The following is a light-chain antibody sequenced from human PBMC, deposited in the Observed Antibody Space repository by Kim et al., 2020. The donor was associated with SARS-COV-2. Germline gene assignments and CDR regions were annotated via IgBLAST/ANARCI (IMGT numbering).Light chain of an antibody. CDR1: SSNIGAGYD. CDR2: GNS. V-gene: IGLV1-40*01. Sequence: QSVLTQPPSVSGAPGQRVTISCTGSSSNIGAGYDVHWYQQLPGTAPKLLIYGNSNRPSGVPDRFSGSKSGTSASLAITGLQAEDEADYYCQSYDSSLSGYVVFGGGTPADRP. CDR3: QSYDSSLSGYVV. J-gene: IGLJ2*01.